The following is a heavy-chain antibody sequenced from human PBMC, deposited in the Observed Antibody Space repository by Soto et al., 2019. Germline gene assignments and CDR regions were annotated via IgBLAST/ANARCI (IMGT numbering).Heavy chain of an antibody. V-gene: IGHV1-46*01. CDR1: GYTXTSYY. CDR3: AASTMYCSAGKCSSGPVWSYYYGLDF. Sequence: SXKVSFKASGYTXTSYYMNLVRQAPGQGLEWLGIINPSGCSTTYAQKFQGSVTMTRDTSSSTVYMELSSLRSEETAVYYFAASTMYCSAGKCSSGPVWSYYYGLDFWGQGTTGTVSS. J-gene: IGHJ6*02. CDR2: INPSGCST. D-gene: IGHD2-15*01.